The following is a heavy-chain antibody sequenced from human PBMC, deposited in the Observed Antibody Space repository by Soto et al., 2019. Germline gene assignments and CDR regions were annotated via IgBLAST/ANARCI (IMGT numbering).Heavy chain of an antibody. CDR3: AKYRSIVGATRAEYFQH. J-gene: IGHJ1*01. CDR1: GFTFSSYA. CDR2: ISGSGGST. Sequence: GGSLRLSCAASGFTFSSYAMSWVRQAPGKGLEWVSAISGSGGSTYYADSVKGRFTISRDNSKNTLYLQMNSLRAEDTAVYYCAKYRSIVGATRAEYFQHWGQGTLVTVSS. D-gene: IGHD1-26*01. V-gene: IGHV3-23*01.